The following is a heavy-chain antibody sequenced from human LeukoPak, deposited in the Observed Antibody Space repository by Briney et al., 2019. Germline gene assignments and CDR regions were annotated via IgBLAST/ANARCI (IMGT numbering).Heavy chain of an antibody. V-gene: IGHV1-69*01. D-gene: IGHD3-9*01. CDR1: GGTFSSYA. Sequence: ASVKVSCKASGGTFSSYAISWVRQAPGQGLEWMGGIIPIFGTANYAQKFQGRVTITADESTGTAYMELSSLRSEDTAVYYCARVLRYFDWLLAAGAFDIWGQGTMVTVSS. J-gene: IGHJ3*02. CDR2: IIPIFGTA. CDR3: ARVLRYFDWLLAAGAFDI.